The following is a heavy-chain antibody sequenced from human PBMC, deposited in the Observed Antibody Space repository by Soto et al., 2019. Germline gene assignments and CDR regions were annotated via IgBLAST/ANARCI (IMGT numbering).Heavy chain of an antibody. V-gene: IGHV3-33*01. J-gene: IGHJ4*01. D-gene: IGHD3-22*01. Sequence: GGSLTISRAASRLTFSRYVMHLVGKARCEGLEWVEVIWYDGSNKYYADSVKGRFTIYRDNSKNTLYLQMNSLRAEDTAVYYCAREGQDYYDSSDNFDYWGHGTLVTVSS. CDR1: RLTFSRYV. CDR3: AREGQDYYDSSDNFDY. CDR2: IWYDGSNK.